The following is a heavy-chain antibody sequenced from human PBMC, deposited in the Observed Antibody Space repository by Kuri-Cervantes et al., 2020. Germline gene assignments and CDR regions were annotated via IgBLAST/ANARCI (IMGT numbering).Heavy chain of an antibody. J-gene: IGHJ6*02. CDR3: AREGWVRYSHDYYGMDV. CDR1: GGTFSSYA. V-gene: IGHV1-69*13. CDR2: IIPIFGTA. Sequence: SVKVSCKASGGTFSSYAISWVRQAPGQGLEWMGGIIPIFGTANYAQKFQGRVTITADESTSTAYMELSSLRSEDTAVYYCAREGWVRYSHDYYGMDVWGQGNTVNVSS. D-gene: IGHD6-13*01.